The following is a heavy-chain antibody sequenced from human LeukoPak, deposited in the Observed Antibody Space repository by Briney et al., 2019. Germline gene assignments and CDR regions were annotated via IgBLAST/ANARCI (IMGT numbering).Heavy chain of an antibody. V-gene: IGHV3-23*01. CDR3: AIRIPGIAVADPFDY. CDR2: ISAGGGTT. CDR1: GFIFSNCA. Sequence: GGSLRLSCAASGFIFSNCAMSWVRQAPGKGLEWVSSISAGGGTTYYADSVKGRFTISRDNSKNTLYLQMNSLRAEDTAVYYCAIRIPGIAVADPFDYWGQGTLVTVSS. J-gene: IGHJ4*02. D-gene: IGHD6-19*01.